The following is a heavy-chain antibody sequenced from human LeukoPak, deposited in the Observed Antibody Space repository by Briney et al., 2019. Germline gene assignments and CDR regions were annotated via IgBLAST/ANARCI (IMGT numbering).Heavy chain of an antibody. CDR3: AKDFATCDSSGYNSACDI. V-gene: IGHV3-23*01. D-gene: IGHD3-22*01. CDR1: GFSFSRYA. J-gene: IGHJ3*02. Sequence: GGSLRLSCAASGFSFSRYAMTWVRQAPGKGLEWVSGISDSGGRTHYADSVKGRFTISRDNSKNTVYLQMNSLRAEDTALYYCAKDFATCDSSGYNSACDIWGQGTMVTVSS. CDR2: ISDSGGRT.